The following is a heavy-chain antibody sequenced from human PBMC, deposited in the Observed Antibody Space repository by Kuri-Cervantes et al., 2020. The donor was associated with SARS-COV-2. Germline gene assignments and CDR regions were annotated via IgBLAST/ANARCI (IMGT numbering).Heavy chain of an antibody. CDR3: ARSHTLYGGNSSPWDY. Sequence: ASVKVSCKASGYTFTGYYMHWVRQAPGQGLEWMGWINPNSGGTNYAQKFQGRVTMTRDTSTSTAYMELRSLRSFDTAVYYCARSHTLYGGNSSPWDYWGQGTLVTVSS. CDR2: INPNSGGT. D-gene: IGHD4-23*01. CDR1: GYTFTGYY. J-gene: IGHJ4*02. V-gene: IGHV1-2*02.